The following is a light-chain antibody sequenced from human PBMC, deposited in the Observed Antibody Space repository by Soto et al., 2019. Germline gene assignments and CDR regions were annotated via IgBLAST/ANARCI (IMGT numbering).Light chain of an antibody. V-gene: IGKV1-5*01. J-gene: IGKJ2*01. Sequence: DIQMTQSPSTMSASVGDRVTITCRASQSISSWLAWYQQKPRKAPKLLVYDASTLQSGVASRFSGSGSGTEFTLIISGLQPDDSATYYCQQYTNTNNPWMVGQGTKVDIK. CDR3: QQYTNTNNPWM. CDR2: DAS. CDR1: QSISSW.